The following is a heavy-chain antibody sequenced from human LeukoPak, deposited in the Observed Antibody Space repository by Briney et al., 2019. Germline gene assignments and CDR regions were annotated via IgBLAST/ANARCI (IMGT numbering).Heavy chain of an antibody. Sequence: PSQTLSLTCTVSGGSISSGGYYWSWIRQPPGKGLEWIGYIYYSGSTNYNPSLKSRVTISVDTSKNQFSLKLSSVTAADTAVYYCAREESGSYLDWGQGTLVTVSS. CDR3: AREESGSYLD. CDR2: IYYSGST. D-gene: IGHD1-26*01. CDR1: GGSISSGGYY. V-gene: IGHV4-61*08. J-gene: IGHJ4*02.